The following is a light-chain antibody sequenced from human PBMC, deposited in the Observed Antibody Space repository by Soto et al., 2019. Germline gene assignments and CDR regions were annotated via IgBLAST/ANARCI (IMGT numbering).Light chain of an antibody. V-gene: IGKV3-15*01. CDR1: QSVTSN. Sequence: EIVMTQSPATLFVSPGDRATLSCRASQSVTSNLAWYQQKPGQAPKLLIYGAYTRATGVPARFSGRGSGTEFTLTISSLLSDDVALYYCQQYNNCPPLTFGGGTKVEIK. J-gene: IGKJ4*01. CDR3: QQYNNCPPLT. CDR2: GAY.